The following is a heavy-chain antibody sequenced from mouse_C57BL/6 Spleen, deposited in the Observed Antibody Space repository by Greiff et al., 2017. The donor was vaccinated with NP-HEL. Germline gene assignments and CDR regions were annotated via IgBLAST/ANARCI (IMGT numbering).Heavy chain of an antibody. Sequence: EVQLQQSGPVLVKPGASVKMSCKASGYTFTDYYMNWVKQSHGKSLEWIGVINPYNGGTSYNQKFKGKATLTVDKSSSTAYMELNSLTSEDSAVYYCARGGSNGAMDYWGQGTSVTVSS. CDR3: ARGGSNGAMDY. D-gene: IGHD2-5*01. CDR2: INPYNGGT. CDR1: GYTFTDYY. V-gene: IGHV1-19*01. J-gene: IGHJ4*01.